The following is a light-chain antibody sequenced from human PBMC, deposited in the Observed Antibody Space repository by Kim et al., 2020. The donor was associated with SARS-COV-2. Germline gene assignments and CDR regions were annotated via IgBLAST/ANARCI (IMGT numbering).Light chain of an antibody. J-gene: IGLJ1*01. V-gene: IGLV1-47*01. CDR3: TAWDDSLSGSYV. CDR2: RNN. CDR1: SSNIGTYY. Sequence: QRVTISCSGSSSNIGTYYVFWYQPLPGTAPKLLIYRNNQRPSVVPDRFSGSKSGTSASLAISGLRSEDEADYYCTAWDDSLSGSYVFGTGTKVTVL.